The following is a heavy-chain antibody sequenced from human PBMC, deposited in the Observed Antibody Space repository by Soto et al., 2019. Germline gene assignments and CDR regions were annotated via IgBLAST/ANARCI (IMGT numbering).Heavy chain of an antibody. Sequence: QVQLVESGGGVVQPGRSLRLSCSASGFSFSNNGMHWVRQAPGKGLEWMAVIWYDGSKKHYGDSVRGRFTISRDDSKNTVYLQMDSLRVEDTAVYFYARDAGKGVAPDYWGQGTLVTVSS. CDR1: GFSFSNNG. V-gene: IGHV3-33*01. D-gene: IGHD6-19*01. J-gene: IGHJ4*02. CDR3: ARDAGKGVAPDY. CDR2: IWYDGSKK.